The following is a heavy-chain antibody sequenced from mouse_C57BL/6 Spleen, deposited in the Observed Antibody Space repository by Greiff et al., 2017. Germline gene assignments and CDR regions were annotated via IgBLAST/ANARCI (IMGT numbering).Heavy chain of an antibody. CDR1: GYTFTSYG. J-gene: IGHJ3*01. CDR3: ARALYYYGSSYTFAY. V-gene: IGHV1-81*01. Sequence: VKLQQSGAELARPGASVKLSCKASGYTFTSYGISWVKQRTGQGLEWIGEIYPRSGNTYYNEKFKGKATLTADKSSSTAYMELRSLTSEDSAVYFCARALYYYGSSYTFAYWGQGTLVTVSA. D-gene: IGHD1-1*01. CDR2: IYPRSGNT.